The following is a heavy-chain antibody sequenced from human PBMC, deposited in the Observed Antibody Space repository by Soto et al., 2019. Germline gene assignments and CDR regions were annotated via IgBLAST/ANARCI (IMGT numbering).Heavy chain of an antibody. CDR2: IYYSGST. V-gene: IGHV4-59*07. Sequence: TSDTLSLTCTLSRRSISSNYWSCIRQPPGKGLEWIGYIYYSGSTPSNPSLTSRVTISVDTSKNQSSLKLSSVTAADTAVYYCARVEHYYDSSGYHDGFDIWGAGTMVS. CDR1: RRSISSNY. J-gene: IGHJ3*02. CDR3: ARVEHYYDSSGYHDGFDI. D-gene: IGHD3-22*01.